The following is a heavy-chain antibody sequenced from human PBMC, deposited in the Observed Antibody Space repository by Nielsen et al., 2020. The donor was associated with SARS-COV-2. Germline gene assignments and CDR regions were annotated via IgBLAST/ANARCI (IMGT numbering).Heavy chain of an antibody. J-gene: IGHJ6*02. CDR3: ARGGAGYCSSTSCHYMDV. CDR1: GFNFSTFG. CDR2: ISSSSSTI. D-gene: IGHD2-2*01. V-gene: IGHV3-48*02. Sequence: GESLKIPCAASGFNFSTFGMHWVRQTPGKGLEWVSYISSSSSTIYYADSVKGRFTISRDNAKNSLYLQMNSLRDEDTAVYYCARGGAGYCSSTSCHYMDVWGQGTTVTVSS.